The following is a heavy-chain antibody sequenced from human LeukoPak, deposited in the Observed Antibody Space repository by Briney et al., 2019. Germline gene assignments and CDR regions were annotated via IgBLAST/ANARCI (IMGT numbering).Heavy chain of an antibody. CDR2: ISSSSSTI. D-gene: IGHD3-22*01. CDR3: ANHYYDSSGYYYFPLGSYNY. J-gene: IGHJ4*02. Sequence: GGSLRLSCAASGFTFSSYSMNWVRQAPGKGLEWVSYISSSSSTIYYADSVKGRFTISRDNAKNSLYLQMNSLRAEDTAVYYCANHYYDSSGYYYFPLGSYNYWGQGTLVTVSS. CDR1: GFTFSSYS. V-gene: IGHV3-48*04.